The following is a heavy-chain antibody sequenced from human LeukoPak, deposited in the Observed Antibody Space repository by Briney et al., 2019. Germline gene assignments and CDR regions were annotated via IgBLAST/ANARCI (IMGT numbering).Heavy chain of an antibody. V-gene: IGHV3-30*02. CDR1: GFTFSSYG. CDR2: IRYDGSNK. CDR3: AKGDQWELPFDY. D-gene: IGHD1-26*01. J-gene: IGHJ4*02. Sequence: GGSLRLSCAASGFTFSSYGMHWVRQALGKGLEWVAFIRYDGSNKYYADSVKGRFTISRDNSKNTLYLQMNSLRAVDTAVYYCAKGDQWELPFDYWGQGTLVTVSS.